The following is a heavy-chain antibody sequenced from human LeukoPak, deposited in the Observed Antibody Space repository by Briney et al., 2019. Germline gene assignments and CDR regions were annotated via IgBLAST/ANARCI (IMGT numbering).Heavy chain of an antibody. J-gene: IGHJ2*01. Sequence: SETLSLTCTVSGGYISDYYWNWIRQPPGKGLEWIGYIYYSGNTNYNPSLKSRVTMSIDTSNNQFSLKLSSVTAAVTAVYYCARDRTFDLWGRGTLVTVSS. V-gene: IGHV4-59*01. CDR2: IYYSGNT. CDR1: GGYISDYY. CDR3: ARDRTFDL. D-gene: IGHD1-7*01.